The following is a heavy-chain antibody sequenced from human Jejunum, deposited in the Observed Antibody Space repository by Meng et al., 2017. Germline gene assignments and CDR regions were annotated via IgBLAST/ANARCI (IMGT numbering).Heavy chain of an antibody. CDR3: ARDLLGPAIAATGWFDP. D-gene: IGHD6-13*01. J-gene: IGHJ5*02. CDR1: GASISDNNW. Sequence: ARLPESGPGLVKPSGTLSLTCAVSGASISDNNWWSWVRQAPGKGLEWIGEIHHTGNINYNPSLKSRVTMSLDKPKNQFSLEVTSVTAADTAVYYCARDLLGPAIAATGWFDPWGQGTLVTVSS. CDR2: IHHTGNI. V-gene: IGHV4-4*02.